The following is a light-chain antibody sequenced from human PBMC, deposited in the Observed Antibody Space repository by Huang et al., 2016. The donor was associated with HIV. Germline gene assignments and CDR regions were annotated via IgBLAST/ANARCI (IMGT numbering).Light chain of an antibody. J-gene: IGKJ1*01. CDR1: QAIDNS. CDR3: QQYYTNLWT. V-gene: IGKV1-NL1*01. CDR2: TDS. Sequence: DIKMTQSPSSLSASVGDRVTITCRASQAIDNSLAWYQQKPGKAPYFLLYTDSKLEIGVPSRFSGSGSGTDYSLTISNLQPEDLATYYCQQYYTNLWTFGQGTKVEI.